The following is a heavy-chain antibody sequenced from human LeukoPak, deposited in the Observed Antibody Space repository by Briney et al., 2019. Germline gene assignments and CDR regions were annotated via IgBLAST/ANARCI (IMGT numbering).Heavy chain of an antibody. Sequence: PSETLSLTCTVSGGSISSYYWSWIRQPPGKGLEWIGYIYYSGSTNYNPSLKSRVTISVDTSKNQFSLKLSSVTAADMAVYYCARDPTRSGLDYWGQGTLVTVSS. V-gene: IGHV4-59*01. CDR1: GGSISSYY. J-gene: IGHJ4*02. CDR2: IYYSGST. D-gene: IGHD4-11*01. CDR3: ARDPTRSGLDY.